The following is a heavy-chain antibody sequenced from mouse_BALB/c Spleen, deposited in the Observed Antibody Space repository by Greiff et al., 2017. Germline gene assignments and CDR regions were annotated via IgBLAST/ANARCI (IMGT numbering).Heavy chain of an antibody. V-gene: IGHV1S56*01. Sequence: VQLQESGPELVKPGASVRISCKASGYTFTSYYIHWVKQRPGQGLEWIGWIYPGNVNTKYNEKFKGKATLTADKSSSTAYMQLSSLTSEDSAVYFCARDGYDDGVYFDYWGQGTTRTVSS. CDR3: ARDGYDDGVYFDY. J-gene: IGHJ2*01. CDR2: IYPGNVNT. D-gene: IGHD2-2*01. CDR1: GYTFTSYY.